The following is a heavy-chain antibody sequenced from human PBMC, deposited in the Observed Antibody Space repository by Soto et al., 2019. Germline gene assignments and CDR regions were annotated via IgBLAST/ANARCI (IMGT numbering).Heavy chain of an antibody. D-gene: IGHD2-15*01. V-gene: IGHV3-33*01. CDR3: ARVAGGSQHYCYYYSMDV. CDR1: GFSFSSHG. CDR2: ISYDGSNE. J-gene: IGHJ6*02. Sequence: QVQLVESGGGVVQPGGSLRLSCAASGFSFSSHGMHWVRQAPGKGLEGVAIISYDGSNEDYADSVRGRFTISRDNSRNTLYLQMNSLRAEDTAVYYCARVAGGSQHYCYYYSMDVWGQGTPVTVSS.